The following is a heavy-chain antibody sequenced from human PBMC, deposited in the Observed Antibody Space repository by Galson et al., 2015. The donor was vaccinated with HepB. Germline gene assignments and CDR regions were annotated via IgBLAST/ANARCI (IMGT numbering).Heavy chain of an antibody. V-gene: IGHV3-64D*06. CDR3: VKDGNYYDSSGQDAFDI. D-gene: IGHD3-22*01. J-gene: IGHJ3*02. Sequence: SLRLSCAASGFTFSTYAMHWVRQAPGKGLEYVSAISSNGDITCYADYVKGRFTISRDNSKNTLYLQMSSLRAEDTAVYFCVKDGNYYDSSGQDAFDIWGQGTMVTVSS. CDR2: ISSNGDIT. CDR1: GFTFSTYA.